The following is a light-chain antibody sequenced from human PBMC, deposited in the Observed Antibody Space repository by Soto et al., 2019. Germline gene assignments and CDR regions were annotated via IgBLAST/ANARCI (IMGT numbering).Light chain of an antibody. Sequence: EIELTQSPSSVSASVGDRVTITCRASQGISSWLAWYQKKPGKAPNLLIYAASSLQSGVPSRFSGSGSGTDFTLTISSLQPEDFAVYYCQQYDSSPITFGQGTLLEIK. CDR2: AAS. V-gene: IGKV1-12*01. CDR1: QGISSW. CDR3: QQYDSSPIT. J-gene: IGKJ5*01.